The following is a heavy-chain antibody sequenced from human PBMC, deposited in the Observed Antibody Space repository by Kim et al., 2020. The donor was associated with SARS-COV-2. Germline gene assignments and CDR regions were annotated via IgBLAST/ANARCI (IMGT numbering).Heavy chain of an antibody. D-gene: IGHD3-3*01. CDR2: ISSGGDST. J-gene: IGHJ4*02. CDR1: GFTFNNYW. Sequence: GGSLRLSCAASGFTFNNYWMHWVRQTPGMGLQWVSLISSGGDSTTYADSVRGRFTISRDNARSTLFLQMNSLRVGDTAVYYCARGRGDDYWTVPDAFWGQGTLVTVSS. CDR3: ARGRGDDYWTVPDAF. V-gene: IGHV3-74*03.